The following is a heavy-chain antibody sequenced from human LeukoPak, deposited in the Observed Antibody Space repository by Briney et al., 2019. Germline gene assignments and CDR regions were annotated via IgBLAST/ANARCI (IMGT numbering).Heavy chain of an antibody. J-gene: IGHJ4*02. Sequence: GGSLRLSCAASGFTFSNYVIQWVRQAPGKGLEWVAGIWYDGSYENYADSVKARFTISRDNSKDTLYLQMNGLRAEDTAAYYCARLGGSYFIDYWGQGTLVTVSS. CDR2: IWYDGSYE. CDR3: ARLGGSYFIDY. CDR1: GFTFSNYV. D-gene: IGHD1-26*01. V-gene: IGHV3-33*01.